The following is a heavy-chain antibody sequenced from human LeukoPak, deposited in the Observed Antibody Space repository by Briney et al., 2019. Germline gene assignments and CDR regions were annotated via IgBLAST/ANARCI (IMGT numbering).Heavy chain of an antibody. CDR3: AKGRGIRSFANWFDP. J-gene: IGHJ5*02. CDR1: GFTFSSYA. V-gene: IGHV3-30-3*02. CDR2: ISFDGSNK. Sequence: PGGSLRLSCAASGFTFSSYAMHWVRQAPGKGLEWVTIISFDGSNKYYADSVKGRFTISRDNSKNTLYLQMNSLRAEDTAVYYCAKGRGIRSFANWFDPWGQGTLVTVSS. D-gene: IGHD1-14*01.